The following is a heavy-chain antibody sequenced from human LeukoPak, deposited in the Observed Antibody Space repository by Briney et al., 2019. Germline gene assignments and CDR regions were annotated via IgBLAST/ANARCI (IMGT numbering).Heavy chain of an antibody. CDR3: SRESGPFSPFGF. CDR2: ISLRGLT. Sequence: SETLSLTCGVSGGSISGTNWWSWVRQPPGQGLEWIGEISLRGLTNYNPSLRSRLTMSLDESKNQVSLNLTSVTAADTAVYYCSRESGPFSPFGFWGQGTLVTVSS. J-gene: IGHJ4*02. V-gene: IGHV4-4*02. D-gene: IGHD1-26*01. CDR1: GGSISGTNW.